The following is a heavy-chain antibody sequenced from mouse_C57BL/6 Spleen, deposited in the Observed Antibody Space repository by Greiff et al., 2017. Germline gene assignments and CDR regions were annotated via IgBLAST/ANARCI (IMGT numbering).Heavy chain of an antibody. D-gene: IGHD2-3*01. J-gene: IGHJ2*01. V-gene: IGHV1-12*01. Sequence: QVQLKESGAELVRPGASVKMSCKASGYTFTSYNMHWVKQTPRQGLEWIGAIYPGNGDTSYNQKFKGKATLTVDKSSSTAYMQLSSLTSEDSAVYFCAVYDGYSFFDYWGQGTTLTVSS. CDR1: GYTFTSYN. CDR3: AVYDGYSFFDY. CDR2: IYPGNGDT.